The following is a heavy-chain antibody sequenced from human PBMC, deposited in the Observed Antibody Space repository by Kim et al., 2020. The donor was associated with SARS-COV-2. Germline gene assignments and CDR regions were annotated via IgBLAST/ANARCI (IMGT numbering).Heavy chain of an antibody. D-gene: IGHD2-15*01. J-gene: IGHJ4*02. CDR2: ISGRGDST. CDR3: YSFGY. CDR1: GLTFSNYA. V-gene: IGHV3-23*01. Sequence: GGSLRLSCEVSGLTFSNYAMSWVRQAPGEGLRWVSSISGRGDSTDYADSVKGRFTISRDNSKNMFFLQMNGLRGDDTAVYYCYSFGYWGQGTLVTVSS.